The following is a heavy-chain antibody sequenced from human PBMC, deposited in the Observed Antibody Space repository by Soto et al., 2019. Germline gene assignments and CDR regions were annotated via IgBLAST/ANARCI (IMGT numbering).Heavy chain of an antibody. V-gene: IGHV3-7*04. CDR2: IKQDANEN. D-gene: IGHD2-8*02. CDR1: GFTFSNYW. Sequence: GGSLRLSCAASGFTFSNYWMTWVRQAPGKGLERVANIKQDANENFYVDSVKGRFTISRDNAKNSLNLQMNSLRVEVTVVFYCARDSGPRGYDAFDIWGQGTMVTVSS. J-gene: IGHJ3*02. CDR3: ARDSGPRGYDAFDI.